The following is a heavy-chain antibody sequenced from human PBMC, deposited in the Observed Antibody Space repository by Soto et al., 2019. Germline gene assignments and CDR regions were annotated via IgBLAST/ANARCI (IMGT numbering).Heavy chain of an antibody. D-gene: IGHD4-4*01. J-gene: IGHJ6*03. V-gene: IGHV3-33*01. CDR3: ARDRNSNPHHFYYYMDV. CDR2: IWYDGSNK. CDR1: GFTFSSYG. Sequence: PGGSLRLSCAASGFTFSSYGMHWVRQAPGKGLEWVAVIWYDGSNKYYAGSVKGRFTISRDNSKNTLYLQMNSLRAEDTAVYYCARDRNSNPHHFYYYMDVWGKGTTVTVSS.